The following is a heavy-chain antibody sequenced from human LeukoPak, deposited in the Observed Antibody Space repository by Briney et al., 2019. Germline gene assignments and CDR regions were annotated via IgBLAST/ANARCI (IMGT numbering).Heavy chain of an antibody. Sequence: SVKVSCKATGGTFSTYDISWVRQAPGQGLEWMGGIIPIFGTANYAQKFQGRVTITADESTSTAYMELSSLRSEDTAVYYCARAADRAVLRFLEWSPDYWGQGTLVTVSS. V-gene: IGHV1-69*13. J-gene: IGHJ4*02. CDR2: IIPIFGTA. CDR1: GGTFSTYD. CDR3: ARAADRAVLRFLEWSPDY. D-gene: IGHD3-3*01.